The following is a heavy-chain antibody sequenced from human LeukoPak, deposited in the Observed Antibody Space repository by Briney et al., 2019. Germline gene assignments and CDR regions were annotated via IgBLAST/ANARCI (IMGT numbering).Heavy chain of an antibody. V-gene: IGHV4-59*01. J-gene: IGHJ4*02. Sequence: SETLSPTCTVSGGSISLYYWSWIRQPPGKKLQWIGYIDYSGSTNYNPSLKSRGTISVDTSKNQFSLKLSSVTATDTAVYFCARSGYYDNYFEYWGQGSWVTVSS. D-gene: IGHD3-22*01. CDR1: GGSISLYY. CDR3: ARSGYYDNYFEY. CDR2: IDYSGST.